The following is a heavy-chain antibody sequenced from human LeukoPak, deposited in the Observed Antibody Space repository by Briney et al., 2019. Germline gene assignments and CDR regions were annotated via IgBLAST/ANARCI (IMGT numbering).Heavy chain of an antibody. Sequence: GGSLRLSCAASGFTFSSYSMNWVRQAPGKGLEWVSSISSSSSYIYYADSVKGRFTISRDNAKNSLYLQMNSLRAEDTAVYYCAGEQRGGAFDIWGQGTMVTVSS. CDR1: GFTFSSYS. CDR2: ISSSSSYI. D-gene: IGHD3-16*01. V-gene: IGHV3-21*01. CDR3: AGEQRGGAFDI. J-gene: IGHJ3*02.